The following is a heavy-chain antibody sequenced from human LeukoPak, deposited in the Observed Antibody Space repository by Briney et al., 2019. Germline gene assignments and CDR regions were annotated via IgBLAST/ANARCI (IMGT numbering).Heavy chain of an antibody. Sequence: SETLSLTCIVSNYSISSGSYWTWVRQPPGRGLEWIGGIYHSGYTFYNPSLKGRVTISVDTSKNEFSLKLNSVTAADTALYYCAREGTVRWFDPWGQGTLVTVYS. CDR3: AREGTVRWFDP. CDR1: NYSISSGSY. V-gene: IGHV4-38-2*02. D-gene: IGHD1-14*01. J-gene: IGHJ5*02. CDR2: IYHSGYT.